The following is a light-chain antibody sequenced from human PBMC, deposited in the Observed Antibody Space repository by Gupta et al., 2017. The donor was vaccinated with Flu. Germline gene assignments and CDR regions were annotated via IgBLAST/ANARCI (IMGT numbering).Light chain of an antibody. CDR2: AAS. Sequence: DIQITQSPSSLSASVGDRVTITCRASQSISSYLNWYQQKPGKAPKLLIYAASSLQSGVPSRFSGSGSGTDFTLTISRLQPEDFATYYCQQSDSTPLTFGRGTKVEIK. V-gene: IGKV1-39*01. CDR3: QQSDSTPLT. J-gene: IGKJ4*01. CDR1: QSISSY.